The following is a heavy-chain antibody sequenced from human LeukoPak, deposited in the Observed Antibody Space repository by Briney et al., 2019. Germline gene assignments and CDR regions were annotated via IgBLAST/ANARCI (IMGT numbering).Heavy chain of an antibody. CDR2: IRYDGSNK. D-gene: IGHD3-9*01. V-gene: IGHV3-30*02. CDR1: GFTFSSYG. CDR3: AKETPYYDILTGYPPHDY. Sequence: GGSLRLSCAASGFTFSSYGMHWVRQAPGKGLEGVAFIRYDGSNKYYADSVKGRFTISRDNSKNTLYLQMNSLRAEDTAVYYCAKETPYYDILTGYPPHDYWGQGTLVTVSS. J-gene: IGHJ4*02.